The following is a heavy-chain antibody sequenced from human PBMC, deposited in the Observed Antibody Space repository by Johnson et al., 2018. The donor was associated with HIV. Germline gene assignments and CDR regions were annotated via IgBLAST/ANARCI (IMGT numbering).Heavy chain of an antibody. V-gene: IGHV3-23*03. CDR2: IYSGGST. CDR3: AKVAVATAAGGVALDI. D-gene: IGHD6-13*01. CDR1: GFTFDDYA. Sequence: MLLVESGGGLVQPVRSLSLSCAASGFTFDDYAMHWVRQAPGKGLEWVSVIYSGGSTYYADSVKGRFTISRDNSNNILYLQMNSLRVEDTAVYYCAKVAVATAAGGVALDIWGPGTMVTVS. J-gene: IGHJ3*02.